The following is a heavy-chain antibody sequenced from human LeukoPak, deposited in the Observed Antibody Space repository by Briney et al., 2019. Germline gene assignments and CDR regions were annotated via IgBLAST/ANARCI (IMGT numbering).Heavy chain of an antibody. D-gene: IGHD2-8*01. V-gene: IGHV1-3*01. CDR3: ARDRKSCTNGVCYRNAVDY. J-gene: IGHJ4*02. CDR2: INAGNGNT. Sequence: ASVKVPCKASGYTFTSYAMHWVRQAPGQRLEWMGWINAGNGNTKYSQKFQGRVTITRDTSASTAYMELSSLRSEDTAVYYCARDRKSCTNGVCYRNAVDYWGQGTLVTVSS. CDR1: GYTFTSYA.